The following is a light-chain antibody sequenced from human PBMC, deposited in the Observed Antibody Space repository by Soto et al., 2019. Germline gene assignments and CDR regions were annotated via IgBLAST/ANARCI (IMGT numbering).Light chain of an antibody. CDR2: GAS. V-gene: IGKV3-20*01. Sequence: EIVLTQSPGTLSLSPGERATLSCRASQSFNSIYLAWYQQKPGQAPRLLIYGASSRATGIPDRFSGSGSGTDFTLTISRLEPEDFAVYYCQQYGSSPVTFGQGTKVDI. J-gene: IGKJ1*01. CDR1: QSFNSIY. CDR3: QQYGSSPVT.